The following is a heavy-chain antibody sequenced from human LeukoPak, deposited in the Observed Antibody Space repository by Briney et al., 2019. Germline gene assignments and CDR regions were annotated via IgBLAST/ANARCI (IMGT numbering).Heavy chain of an antibody. CDR3: AREDYYDSSGSTTFDY. CDR2: IKQDGSEK. D-gene: IGHD3-22*01. Sequence: PGGSLRLSCAASGFTFSNHGMNWVRQAPGKGLEWVANIKQDGSEKYYVDSVKGRFTISRDNAKNSLYLQMNSLRAEDTAVYYCAREDYYDSSGSTTFDYWGQGTLVTVSS. J-gene: IGHJ4*02. V-gene: IGHV3-7*01. CDR1: GFTFSNHG.